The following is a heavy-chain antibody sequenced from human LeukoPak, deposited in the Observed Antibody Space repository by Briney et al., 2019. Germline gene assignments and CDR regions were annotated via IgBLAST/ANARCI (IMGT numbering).Heavy chain of an antibody. CDR1: GGSISSYY. Sequence: SETLSLTCTVSGGSISSYYWSWIRQPPEKGLEWIGYIYYSGSTNYNPSLKSRVTISVDTSKNQFSLKLSSVTAADTAVYYCASGYYGSGNFDYWGQGTLVTVSS. CDR2: IYYSGST. J-gene: IGHJ4*02. V-gene: IGHV4-59*01. D-gene: IGHD3-10*01. CDR3: ASGYYGSGNFDY.